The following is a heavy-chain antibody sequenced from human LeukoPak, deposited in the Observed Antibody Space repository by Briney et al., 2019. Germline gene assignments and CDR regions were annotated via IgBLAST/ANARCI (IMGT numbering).Heavy chain of an antibody. V-gene: IGHV1-58*02. J-gene: IGHJ4*02. CDR3: AGGNFWSGYYFDY. CDR2: IVVGSGNT. Sequence: SVKVSCKASGSAFTSAAMHWVRQARGRRLEWIGWIVVGSGNTNYAQVFQERVTITRDMSTSTTYMELSSLRSDDTAVYYCAGGNFWSGYYFDYWGQGTLITVSS. CDR1: GSAFTSAA. D-gene: IGHD3-3*01.